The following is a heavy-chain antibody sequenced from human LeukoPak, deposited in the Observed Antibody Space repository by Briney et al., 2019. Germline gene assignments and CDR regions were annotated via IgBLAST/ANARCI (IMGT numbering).Heavy chain of an antibody. CDR3: ARDTMVRGVIIRWFDP. CDR2: IYHSGST. V-gene: IGHV4-4*02. D-gene: IGHD3-10*01. J-gene: IGHJ5*02. CDR1: GGSISSSNW. Sequence: SETLSLTCAVSGGSISSSNWWSWVRRPPGKGLEWIGEIYHSGSTNYNPSLKSRVTISVDKSKNQFSLKLSSVTAADTAVYYCARDTMVRGVIIRWFDPWGQGTLVTVSS.